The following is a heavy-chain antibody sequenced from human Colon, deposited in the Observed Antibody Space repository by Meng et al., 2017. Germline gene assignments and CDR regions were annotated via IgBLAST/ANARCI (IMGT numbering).Heavy chain of an antibody. CDR3: ATIRGFLYGYSDD. V-gene: IGHV1-8*02. D-gene: IGHD3-10*01. Sequence: QVGLVQSGAEVKKPGASVKVSCKASGYTFTAYDISWVRQATGQGPEWLGWVTPKSGSTVYAPKFQGRVTMTRNTSISTAYLELTNPRSEDTAMYYCATIRGFLYGYSDDWGQGTLVTVSS. J-gene: IGHJ4*02. CDR2: VTPKSGST. CDR1: GYTFTAYD.